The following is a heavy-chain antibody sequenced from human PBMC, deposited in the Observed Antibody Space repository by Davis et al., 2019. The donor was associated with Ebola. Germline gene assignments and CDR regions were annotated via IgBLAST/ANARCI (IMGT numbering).Heavy chain of an antibody. Sequence: PSETLSLTCTVSGASIGTSTSHFWGWIRQSPGKAMEWIASIYYTGSAYYNPSLKSRVTISVDRSGNEFYLRLSSVTAADTAVYYCARWTPRLTPTVYFDYWGQGTLVTVSS. J-gene: IGHJ4*02. CDR1: GASIGTSTSHF. CDR3: ARWTPRLTPTVYFDY. V-gene: IGHV4-39*01. CDR2: IYYTGSA. D-gene: IGHD3-9*01.